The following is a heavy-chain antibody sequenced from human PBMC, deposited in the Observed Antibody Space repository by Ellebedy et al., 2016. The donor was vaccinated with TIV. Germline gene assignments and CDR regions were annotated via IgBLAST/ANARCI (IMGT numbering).Heavy chain of an antibody. V-gene: IGHV3-30*03. CDR2: ISSDGLKK. Sequence: PGGSLSLSCRTSGFSLSPYVIHWVRLAPGKGLQWVTFISSDGLKKFYIHSVRGRFTVSRDNSKDTVFLQMDSLRFEDTGLYYCARDRGGGTSIPFAEMDVWGQGTTVVVSS. D-gene: IGHD1-26*01. J-gene: IGHJ6*02. CDR3: ARDRGGGTSIPFAEMDV. CDR1: GFSLSPYV.